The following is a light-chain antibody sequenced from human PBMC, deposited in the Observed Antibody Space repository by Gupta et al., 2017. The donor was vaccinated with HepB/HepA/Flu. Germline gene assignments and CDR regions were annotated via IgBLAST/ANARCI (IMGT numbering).Light chain of an antibody. CDR3: QSYDTNLSGWV. CDR1: SSNIGAGYD. CDR2: NNN. V-gene: IGLV1-40*01. Sequence: QSELTQPPSVYGAPGQRVTISCTGSSSNIGAGYDVHWYQQIPGTAPKVVIHNNNNRPSGVPDRFSGSKSGTSASLAITGLQADDEANYYCQSYDTNLSGWVFGGVTKLTVL. J-gene: IGLJ2*01.